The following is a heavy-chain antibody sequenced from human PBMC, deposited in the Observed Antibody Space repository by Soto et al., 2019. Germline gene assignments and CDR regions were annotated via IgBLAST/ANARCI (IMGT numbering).Heavy chain of an antibody. Sequence: QVQFVQSGAEVKKPGASVKVSCKTPGYTFTRDNIHWVRQPPGQRLEWMGWSNVHNGKTRYSQKFQGRLTLTRDTPGNTAHLELNSLISEDTAVYYCATPQDYDGCLDSWGQGTLVTVSS. CDR1: GYTFTRDN. V-gene: IGHV1-3*01. J-gene: IGHJ4*02. CDR3: ATPQDYDGCLDS. CDR2: SNVHNGKT. D-gene: IGHD3-22*01.